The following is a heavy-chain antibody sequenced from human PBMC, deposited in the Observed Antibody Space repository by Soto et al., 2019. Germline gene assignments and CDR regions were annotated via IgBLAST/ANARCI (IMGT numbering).Heavy chain of an antibody. CDR1: GTIFSSYT. CDR3: ARGLGGRMDD. V-gene: IGHV1-69*08. Sequence: QXQLVQSGAEXKKPGSSVRVSCKASGTIFSSYTXXWVRQAPGQGLEWMGRIIPILGETNSAQKFQGRVTLTADKSTNTAYMELNSLRLEDTALYYCARGLGGRMDDWGQGTTVTVSS. D-gene: IGHD3-16*01. J-gene: IGHJ6*02. CDR2: IIPILGET.